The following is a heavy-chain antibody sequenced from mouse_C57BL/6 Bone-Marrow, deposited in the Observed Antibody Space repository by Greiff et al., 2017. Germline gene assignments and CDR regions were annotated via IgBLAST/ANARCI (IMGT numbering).Heavy chain of an antibody. D-gene: IGHD1-1*01. CDR2: ISYDGSN. CDR1: GYSITSGYY. V-gene: IGHV3-6*01. CDR3: ARAYYGSPWYFDV. Sequence: VQLQQSGPGLVKPSQSLSLTCSVTGYSITSGYYWNWIRQFPGNKLEWMGYISYDGSNNYNPSLKNRISITRDTSKNQFFLKLNSVTTEDTATYYCARAYYGSPWYFDVWGTGTTVTVSS. J-gene: IGHJ1*03.